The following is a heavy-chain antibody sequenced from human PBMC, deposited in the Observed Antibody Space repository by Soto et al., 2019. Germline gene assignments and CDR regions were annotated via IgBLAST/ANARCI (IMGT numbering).Heavy chain of an antibody. D-gene: IGHD1-20*01. V-gene: IGHV1-69*13. Sequence: GASVKVSCKASGGTFSSYAISWVRQAPGQGLEWMGGIIPIFGTANYAQKFQGRVTITADESTSTAYMELSSLRSEDTAVYYCARPNVYNWNDPYGMDVWGQGTTVTVSS. J-gene: IGHJ6*02. CDR1: GGTFSSYA. CDR3: ARPNVYNWNDPYGMDV. CDR2: IIPIFGTA.